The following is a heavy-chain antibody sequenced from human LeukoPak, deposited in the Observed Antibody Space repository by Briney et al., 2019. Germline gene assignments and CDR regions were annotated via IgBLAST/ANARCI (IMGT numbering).Heavy chain of an antibody. D-gene: IGHD3-22*01. J-gene: IGHJ3*02. CDR3: ARDQWYYDSSGYPPPVGAFDI. CDR1: GFTFSNAW. CDR2: IYSGGST. Sequence: PGGSLRLSCAASGFTFSNAWMSWVRQAPGKGLEWVSVIYSGGSTYYADSVKGRFTISRDNSKNTLYLQMNSLRAEDTAVYYCARDQWYYDSSGYPPPVGAFDIWGQGTMVTVSS. V-gene: IGHV3-53*01.